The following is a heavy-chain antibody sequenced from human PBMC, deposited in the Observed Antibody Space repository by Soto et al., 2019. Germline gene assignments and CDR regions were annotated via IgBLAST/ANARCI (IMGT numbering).Heavy chain of an antibody. CDR1: GFTFTNYG. V-gene: IGHV1-18*01. CDR2: SSALNGFT. Sequence: QLQLVQSGSEVKKPGASVKVSCKTSGFTFTNYGFTWVRQAPGKGLEWMGWSSALNGFTNYAQDFQGRVTLTTDSSTNTAYMERRGLRSDDTALYYCAATTSIAIGLRDWGQATLVSVAS. CDR3: AATTSIAIGLRD. J-gene: IGHJ4*02. D-gene: IGHD6-6*01.